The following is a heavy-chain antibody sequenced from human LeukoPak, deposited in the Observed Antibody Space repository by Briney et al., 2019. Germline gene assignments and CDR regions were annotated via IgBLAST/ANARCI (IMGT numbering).Heavy chain of an antibody. V-gene: IGHV3-64*01. CDR3: ARDASDIVVVPAAVGPFDL. J-gene: IGHJ4*02. Sequence: GGSLRLSCAASGFTFSSYAMSWVRRTPGKGLEYVSIISGNGLSTHYATSVKGRFTISRDNSRNTLYLQVGSLRPEDMAVYYCARDASDIVVVPAAVGPFDLWGQGTLVTVSS. CDR2: ISGNGLST. D-gene: IGHD2-2*01. CDR1: GFTFSSYA.